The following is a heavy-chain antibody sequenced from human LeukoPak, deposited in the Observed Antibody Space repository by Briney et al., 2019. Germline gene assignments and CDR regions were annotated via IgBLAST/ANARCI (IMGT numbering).Heavy chain of an antibody. CDR2: ISAYNGNT. CDR3: AREGYCSGGNCYSTMNWFDP. J-gene: IGHJ5*02. Sequence: ASVKVSCKASGDRFTSYGITRGQQAPREGPERMGCISAYNGNTNYAQKLQGRVTLTTDTYTSTAYMELRSLRSYDTAVYSCAREGYCSGGNCYSTMNWFDPWGQGTLVTVSS. V-gene: IGHV1-18*01. D-gene: IGHD2-15*01. CDR1: GDRFTSYG.